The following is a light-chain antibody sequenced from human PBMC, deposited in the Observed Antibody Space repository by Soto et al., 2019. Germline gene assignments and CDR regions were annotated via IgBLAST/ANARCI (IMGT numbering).Light chain of an antibody. CDR2: QAS. CDR1: QSISYW. V-gene: IGKV1-5*03. J-gene: IGKJ4*01. CDR3: QQYSTYSIT. Sequence: EIQMTQSPSTLSASVGDRVTITCRASQSISYWLAWYQQKPGKAPTVLIYQASTLESGVPSRFSGSGSGTEFTLTISSLQPDDFATYYCQQYSTYSITFGGGTKVE.